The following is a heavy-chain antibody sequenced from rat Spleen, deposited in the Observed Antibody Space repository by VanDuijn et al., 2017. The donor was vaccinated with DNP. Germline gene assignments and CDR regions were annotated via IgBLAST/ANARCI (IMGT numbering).Heavy chain of an antibody. CDR2: IPFDGANT. CDR3: ARHVLPLRVWDY. CDR1: GFTFSDYY. Sequence: EVQLVESGGGLVQPGRSLKLSCTASGFTFSDYYMAWVRQAPTMGLAWVAYIPFDGANTYYKDSVKGRFTISRDNVKSTLYLQMNSLRSEDMATYYCARHVLPLRVWDYWGQGVMVTVSS. J-gene: IGHJ2*01. V-gene: IGHV5-22*01. D-gene: IGHD1-4*01.